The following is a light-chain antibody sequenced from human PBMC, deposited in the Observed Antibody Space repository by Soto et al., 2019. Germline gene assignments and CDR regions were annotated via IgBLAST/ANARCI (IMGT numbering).Light chain of an antibody. CDR1: SRDVGAYNY. J-gene: IGLJ2*01. CDR2: EVT. V-gene: IGLV2-14*01. Sequence: QSALTQPASVSGSPGQSITISCTGTSRDVGAYNYVSWYQHHPGKAPKLMIFEVTNRPSGVSHRFSGSKSGNTASLTISGLQAEDEADYYCSSYTRSSSLVFGGGTKVTVL. CDR3: SSYTRSSSLV.